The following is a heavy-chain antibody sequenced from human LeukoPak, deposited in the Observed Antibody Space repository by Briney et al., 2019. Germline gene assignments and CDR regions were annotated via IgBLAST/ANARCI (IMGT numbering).Heavy chain of an antibody. Sequence: ASVTVSCTASGYTFNNHYMYWVRQAPGQGLEWMGVINPSGGSTSYAQKFQGRVTMTRDTSTRTVYMEVNSLRSEDTAVYYCARQGTYSSAIGMGYWGQGTLVTVSS. J-gene: IGHJ4*02. CDR2: INPSGGST. V-gene: IGHV1-46*02. D-gene: IGHD6-19*01. CDR3: ARQGTYSSAIGMGY. CDR1: GYTFNNHY.